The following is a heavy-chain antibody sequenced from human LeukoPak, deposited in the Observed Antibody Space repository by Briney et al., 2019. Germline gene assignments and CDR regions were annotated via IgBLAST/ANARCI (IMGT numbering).Heavy chain of an antibody. Sequence: SETLSLTCTVSGGSISSYYWSWIRQPPGKGLEWIGYIYYSGSTNYNPPLKSRVTISVDTSKNQFSLKLSSVTAADTAVYYCARDRSSGYLLDYWGQGTLVTVSS. J-gene: IGHJ4*02. CDR2: IYYSGST. D-gene: IGHD3-22*01. CDR1: GGSISSYY. V-gene: IGHV4-59*12. CDR3: ARDRSSGYLLDY.